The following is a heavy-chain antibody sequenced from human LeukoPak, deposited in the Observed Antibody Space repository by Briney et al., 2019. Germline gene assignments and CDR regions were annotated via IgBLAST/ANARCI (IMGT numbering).Heavy chain of an antibody. V-gene: IGHV3-15*01. J-gene: IGHJ3*02. D-gene: IGHD3-10*01. CDR2: IKSKTDGGTT. Sequence: AGGSLRLSCAASGFTFSNAWMSWVRRAPGKGLEWVGRIKSKTDGGTTDYAAPVKGRFTISRDDSKNTLYLQMNSLKTEDTAVYYCTTDYGSGSYRGAFDIWGQGTMVTVSS. CDR1: GFTFSNAW. CDR3: TTDYGSGSYRGAFDI.